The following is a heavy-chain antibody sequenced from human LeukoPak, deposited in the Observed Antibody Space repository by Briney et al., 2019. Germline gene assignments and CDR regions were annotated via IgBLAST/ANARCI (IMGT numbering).Heavy chain of an antibody. CDR1: GGSISSYY. V-gene: IGHV4-4*09. Sequence: SETLSLTCTVSGGSISSYYWSWIRQPPGKGLEWIGYIYTSGSTNCNPSLKSRVTISVDTSKNQFSLKLSSVTAADTAVYYCARYYYYYYYMDVWGKGTTVTVSS. CDR2: IYTSGST. J-gene: IGHJ6*03. CDR3: ARYYYYYYYMDV.